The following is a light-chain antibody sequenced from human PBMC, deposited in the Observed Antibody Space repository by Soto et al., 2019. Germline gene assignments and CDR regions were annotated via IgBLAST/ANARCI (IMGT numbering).Light chain of an antibody. CDR3: SSYTSSGTLVV. V-gene: IGLV2-14*01. J-gene: IGLJ2*01. CDR1: ISDIGGYKY. Sequence: QSVLTQPASVSGSPGQSITISCTGTISDIGGYKYVSWYQQHPGKAPKLMIFEVSNRPSGVSNRFSGSKSGNTASLTISGLQADDEADYYCSSYTSSGTLVVFGGGTKVTVL. CDR2: EVS.